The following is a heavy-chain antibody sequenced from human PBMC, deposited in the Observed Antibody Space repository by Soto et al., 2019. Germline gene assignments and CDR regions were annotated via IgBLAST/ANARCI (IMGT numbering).Heavy chain of an antibody. CDR3: ARDLREAFDP. D-gene: IGHD1-26*01. V-gene: IGHV1-18*01. CDR1: GDTFTSNG. Sequence: ASVKVSCKDSGDTFTSNGRRWVRQAPGQGLEWMGWISAYNGNTNYAQKLQGRVTMTTDTSTSTAYMELRSLRSDDTAVYYCARDLREAFDPWGQGTQVTVSS. CDR2: ISAYNGNT. J-gene: IGHJ5*02.